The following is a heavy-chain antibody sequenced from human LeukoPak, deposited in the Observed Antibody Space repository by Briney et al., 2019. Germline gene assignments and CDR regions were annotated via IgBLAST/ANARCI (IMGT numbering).Heavy chain of an antibody. V-gene: IGHV4-34*01. Sequence: SETLSLTCAVYGGSFSGYYWSWIRQPPGKGLEWIGEINHSGSTNYNPPLKSRVTISVDTSKNQFSLKLSSVTAADTAVYHCARGGEDYYGSGSYSVYYFDYWGQGTLVTVSS. CDR1: GGSFSGYY. CDR3: ARGGEDYYGSGSYSVYYFDY. CDR2: INHSGST. D-gene: IGHD3-10*01. J-gene: IGHJ4*02.